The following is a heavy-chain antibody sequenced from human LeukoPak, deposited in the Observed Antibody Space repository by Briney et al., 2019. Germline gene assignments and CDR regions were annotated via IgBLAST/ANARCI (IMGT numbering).Heavy chain of an antibody. CDR3: ASAFSGYGLPGY. Sequence: SQTLSLTCTVSGGSISSGGYYWSWIRQDPGKGLEWIGYVYYTGNTYYNPSLRSRVTISVDTSKNQFSLKLTSVTAADTAVYYCASAFSGYGLPGYWGQGTLVTVSS. CDR2: VYYTGNT. D-gene: IGHD3-22*01. J-gene: IGHJ4*02. V-gene: IGHV4-31*03. CDR1: GGSISSGGYY.